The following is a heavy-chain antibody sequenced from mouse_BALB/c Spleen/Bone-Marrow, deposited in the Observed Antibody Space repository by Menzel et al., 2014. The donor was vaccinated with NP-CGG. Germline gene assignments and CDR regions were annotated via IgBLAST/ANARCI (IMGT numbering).Heavy chain of an antibody. D-gene: IGHD3-1*01. CDR1: GYAFSTYW. J-gene: IGHJ2*01. CDR3: ARVGFSFDY. CDR2: IYPGDGDT. Sequence: QVQLKQSGAGLVRPGSSVKISCKASGYAFSTYWMNWVKQRPGQGLEWIGQIYPGDGDTNYNEKFKGKATLTADKSSSTASIQLSSLTSEDSAVYFCARVGFSFDYWSQGTTLTVSS. V-gene: IGHV1-80*01.